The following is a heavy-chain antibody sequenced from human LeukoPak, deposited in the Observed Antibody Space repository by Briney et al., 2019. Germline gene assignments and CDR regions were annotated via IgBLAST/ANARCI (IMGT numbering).Heavy chain of an antibody. Sequence: TSQTLSLTCTVSGGSISSGDYYWSWIRQPPGKGPEWIGYIYYSGSTYYNPSLKSRVTISVDTSKNQFSLKLSSVTAADTAVYYCAREPNSIDPYYFDYWGQGTLVTVSS. CDR2: IYYSGST. J-gene: IGHJ4*02. CDR1: GGSISSGDYY. D-gene: IGHD4-11*01. CDR3: AREPNSIDPYYFDY. V-gene: IGHV4-30-4*01.